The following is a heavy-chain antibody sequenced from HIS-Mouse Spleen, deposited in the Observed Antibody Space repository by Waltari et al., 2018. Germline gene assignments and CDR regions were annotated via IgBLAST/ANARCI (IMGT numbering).Heavy chain of an antibody. Sequence: EVQLVESGGGLVKPGGSLRLSCAASGFTFSSYSMNWVRQAPGKGVEWVSSIRSSRSYIYYADSVKGRFTISRDNAKNSLYLQMNSLRAEDTAVYYCARDGVSLCDYWGQGTLVTVSS. J-gene: IGHJ4*02. CDR1: GFTFSSYS. V-gene: IGHV3-21*01. D-gene: IGHD3-3*01. CDR2: IRSSRSYI. CDR3: ARDGVSLCDY.